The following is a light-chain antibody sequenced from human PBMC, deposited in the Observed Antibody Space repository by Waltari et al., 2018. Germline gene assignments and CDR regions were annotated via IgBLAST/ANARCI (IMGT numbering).Light chain of an antibody. CDR2: EVT. Sequence: QSALTQPASVFGSPGQSITISCPGTSSDVGRYNLVSWYQQHPGKAPKLMIFEVTKRPSGVSNRFSGSTSGNTASLTISGLQAEDEADYYCCSYAGSATPYVFGTGTKVTVL. CDR1: SSDVGRYNL. CDR3: CSYAGSATPYV. V-gene: IGLV2-23*02. J-gene: IGLJ1*01.